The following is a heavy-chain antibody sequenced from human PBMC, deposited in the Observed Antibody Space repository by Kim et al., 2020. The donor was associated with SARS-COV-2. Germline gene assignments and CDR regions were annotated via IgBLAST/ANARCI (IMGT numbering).Heavy chain of an antibody. CDR3: ARDRRGSYDYLGHYYYGMDV. CDR2: IIPIFGTA. CDR1: GGTFSSYA. V-gene: IGHV1-69*13. D-gene: IGHD1-26*01. J-gene: IGHJ6*02. Sequence: SVKVSCKASGGTFSSYAISWVRQAPGQGLEWMGGIIPIFGTANYAQKFQGRVTITADESTSTAYMELSSLRSEDTAVYYCARDRRGSYDYLGHYYYGMDVWGQGTTVTVSS.